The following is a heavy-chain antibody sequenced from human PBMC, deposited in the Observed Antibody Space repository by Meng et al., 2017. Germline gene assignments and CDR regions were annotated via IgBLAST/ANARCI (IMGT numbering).Heavy chain of an antibody. Sequence: VHLVHAVVAGERACAPLESSSHPSAAPVASYMLYWGRRAPEQGVEGMERINPINQGTSYAQKLQGMVTMTRYTSISTTYMELSMLRADDAAKYYCSRGKLANDYWGQGTLVTVSS. V-gene: IGHV1-2*06. CDR1: AAPVASYM. D-gene: IGHD6-6*01. CDR3: SRGKLANDY. CDR2: INPINQGT. J-gene: IGHJ4*02.